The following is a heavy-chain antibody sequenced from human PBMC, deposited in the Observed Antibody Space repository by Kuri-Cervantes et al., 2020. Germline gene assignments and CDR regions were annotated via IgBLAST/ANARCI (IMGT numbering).Heavy chain of an antibody. V-gene: IGHV4-61*02. Sequence: SETLSLTCTVSGGSISSGSYYWSWIRQPAGKGLEWIGRIYTSGSTNYSPSLKSRVTISVDTSKNHFSLKLSSVTAADTAVYYCARDDILTGYLIYWGQGTLVTVSS. CDR1: GGSISSGSYY. J-gene: IGHJ4*02. D-gene: IGHD3-9*01. CDR3: ARDDILTGYLIY. CDR2: IYTSGST.